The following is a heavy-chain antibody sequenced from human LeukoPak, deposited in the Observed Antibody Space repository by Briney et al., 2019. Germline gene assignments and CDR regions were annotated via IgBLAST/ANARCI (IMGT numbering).Heavy chain of an antibody. CDR1: GYTFTSYD. Sequence: ASVKVSCKASGYTFTSYDINWVRQATGQGLEWMGWMNPNSGNTGYAQKFQGRVTMTRNTSISTAYMELSSLRSEDTAVYYCARGDELVVVPAAMPEAYYYYYYMDVWGKGTTVTVSS. V-gene: IGHV1-8*01. CDR3: ARGDELVVVPAAMPEAYYYYYYMDV. D-gene: IGHD2-2*01. J-gene: IGHJ6*03. CDR2: MNPNSGNT.